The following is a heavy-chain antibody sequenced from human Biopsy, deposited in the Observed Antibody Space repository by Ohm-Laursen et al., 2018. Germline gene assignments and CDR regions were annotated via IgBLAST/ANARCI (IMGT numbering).Heavy chain of an antibody. Sequence: GTLSLTCPVSGESMGTYYWSWIRQLPGKVMEWIASIYYSGTTHKNPSLKSRVTISVDTSQGLLSLDLSSVTAADTAVYYCARLGSGDYFPTFFDFWGQGALVTVSS. CDR2: IYYSGTT. CDR3: ARLGSGDYFPTFFDF. D-gene: IGHD5-12*01. V-gene: IGHV4-59*12. CDR1: GESMGTYY. J-gene: IGHJ4*02.